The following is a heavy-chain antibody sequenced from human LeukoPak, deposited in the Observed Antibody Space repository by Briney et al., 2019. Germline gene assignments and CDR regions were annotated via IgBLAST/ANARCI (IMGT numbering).Heavy chain of an antibody. J-gene: IGHJ4*02. Sequence: GGSLRLSCAASGFTFDDYAMHWVRQAPGEGLEWVSGISWNSGSIGYADSVKGRFTISRDNAKNSLYLQMNSLRAEDTALYYCAKWTAHYYDSSGYYFDYWGQGTLVTVSS. D-gene: IGHD3-22*01. CDR1: GFTFDDYA. V-gene: IGHV3-9*01. CDR3: AKWTAHYYDSSGYYFDY. CDR2: ISWNSGSI.